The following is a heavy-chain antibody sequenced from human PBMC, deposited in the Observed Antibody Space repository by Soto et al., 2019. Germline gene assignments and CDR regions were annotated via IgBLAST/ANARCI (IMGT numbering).Heavy chain of an antibody. V-gene: IGHV4-4*07. CDR2: IDNSGNT. CDR3: ARGGQDFWSGPFDY. J-gene: IGHJ4*02. Sequence: SETLSLTCTVSYGSISTYFCNWIRQPAGKGLEWIGRIDNSGNTNYNPSLKSRVTMSADTPRNQFSLKLNSVTAADTAVYYCARGGQDFWSGPFDYWGQGALVTVSS. CDR1: YGSISTYF. D-gene: IGHD3-3*01.